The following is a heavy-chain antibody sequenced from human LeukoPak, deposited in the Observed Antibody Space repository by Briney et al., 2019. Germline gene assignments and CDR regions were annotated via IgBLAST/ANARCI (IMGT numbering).Heavy chain of an antibody. Sequence: SQTLSLTCTVSGASISSAGYYWSWIRQPPGTGLEWIGYIYHTGTTYYNPSLKSRVTISVDTPKNQFSLKLSSVPAADTAVYYCAGLYNYYFDYWGQGALVTVSS. CDR2: IYHTGTT. D-gene: IGHD5-24*01. J-gene: IGHJ4*02. CDR3: AGLYNYYFDY. V-gene: IGHV4-30-4*01. CDR1: GASISSAGYY.